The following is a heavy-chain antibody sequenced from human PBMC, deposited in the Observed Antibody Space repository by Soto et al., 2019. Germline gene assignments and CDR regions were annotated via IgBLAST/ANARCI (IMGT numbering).Heavy chain of an antibody. CDR2: IIPIFGTA. CDR3: ARGGIWSGYYSFGWFDP. D-gene: IGHD3-3*01. J-gene: IGHJ5*02. Sequence: SVKVSCKASGGTFSSYAISWVRQAPGQGLEWMGGIIPIFGTANYAQKFQGRVTITADESTSTAYMELSSLRSEDTAVYYRARGGIWSGYYSFGWFDPWGQGTLVTVSS. V-gene: IGHV1-69*13. CDR1: GGTFSSYA.